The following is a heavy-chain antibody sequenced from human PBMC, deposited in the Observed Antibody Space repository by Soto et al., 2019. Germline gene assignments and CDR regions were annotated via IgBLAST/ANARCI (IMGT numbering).Heavy chain of an antibody. V-gene: IGHV4-59*01. Sequence: SETLSLTCTVSGASISRYYWSWIRQSPGKGLEWIGYLYNTGSTIYNPPLKSRVTITVDTSKNPFSLKRNSGTAGDTAGLYCWRDLGGYCGVDCYPLDVGAQGPRVTVSS. CDR1: GASISRYY. J-gene: IGHJ6*02. D-gene: IGHD2-21*02. CDR2: LYNTGST. CDR3: WRDLGGYCGVDCYPLDV.